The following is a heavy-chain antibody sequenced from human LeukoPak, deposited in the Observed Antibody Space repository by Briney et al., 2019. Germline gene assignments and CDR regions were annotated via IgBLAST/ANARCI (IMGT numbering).Heavy chain of an antibody. V-gene: IGHV3-7*01. D-gene: IGHD4-11*01. CDR1: GFTFSTYW. Sequence: GGSLRLSCSTSGFTFSTYWMSWVRQTPEKGLEWVANMKGDGSLINYADSVKGRFTISRDNAKNSLSLQMNSLTADDTGLYYCAREGLPYSRDYWGQGTLVTVSS. J-gene: IGHJ4*02. CDR2: MKGDGSLI. CDR3: AREGLPYSRDY.